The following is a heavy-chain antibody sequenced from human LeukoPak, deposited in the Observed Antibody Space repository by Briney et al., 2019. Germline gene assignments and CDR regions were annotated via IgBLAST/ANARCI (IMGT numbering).Heavy chain of an antibody. D-gene: IGHD3-10*01. V-gene: IGHV3-9*01. J-gene: IGHJ4*02. Sequence: PGGSLRLSCAASGFTFDDYAMHWVRHAPGKGLEWVSGISWNSGSIVYADSVKGRFTISRDSAKNSLYLQMNSLRAEDTALYYCAKDTIYKGYGSGSYSLSWYFDYWGQGTLVTVSS. CDR3: AKDTIYKGYGSGSYSLSWYFDY. CDR1: GFTFDDYA. CDR2: ISWNSGSI.